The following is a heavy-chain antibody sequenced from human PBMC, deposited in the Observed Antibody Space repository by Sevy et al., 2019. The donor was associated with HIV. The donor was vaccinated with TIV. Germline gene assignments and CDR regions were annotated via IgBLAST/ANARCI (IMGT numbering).Heavy chain of an antibody. CDR2: INSDSGVT. D-gene: IGHD4-4*01. V-gene: IGHV1-2*02. CDR1: GYIFTDYY. Sequence: ASVKVSCKASGYIFTDYYIHWVRQAPGQGLEWMAWINSDSGVTNYAQRFQGEVTVTRDTSLSTAYLELSRLKSNDTAIYYCARLTTQPTSDLYGIDVWGQGTRVTVSS. J-gene: IGHJ6*02. CDR3: ARLTTQPTSDLYGIDV.